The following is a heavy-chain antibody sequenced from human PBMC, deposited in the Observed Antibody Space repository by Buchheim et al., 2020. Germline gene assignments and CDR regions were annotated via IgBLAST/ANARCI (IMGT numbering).Heavy chain of an antibody. CDR3: ARHRGYSYGPYYYYYGMDV. Sequence: EVQLVESGGGLVQPGGSLRLSCAASGFTFSSCWMHWVRQAPGKGLVWVSRINSDGSSTSYADSVKGRFTISRDNAKNTLYLQMNSLRAEDTAVYYCARHRGYSYGPYYYYYGMDVWGQGTT. J-gene: IGHJ6*02. CDR2: INSDGSST. V-gene: IGHV3-74*01. CDR1: GFTFSSCW. D-gene: IGHD5-18*01.